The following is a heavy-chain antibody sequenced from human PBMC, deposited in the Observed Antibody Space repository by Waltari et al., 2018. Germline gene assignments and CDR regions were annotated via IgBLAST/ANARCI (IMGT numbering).Heavy chain of an antibody. D-gene: IGHD3-10*01. V-gene: IGHV1-69*05. CDR2: IIPYLGTV. J-gene: IGHJ4*02. CDR3: AGGRRAGRSGNPIDY. CDR1: GGTFSSYA. Sequence: QVQLVQSGAEVKKPGSSVKVSCKASGGTFSSYAISWVRQAPGQGLEWMGGIIPYLGTVNYAQKVQGTVTMTTDESTSTGYMELSSLRSEDTAVYYWAGGRRAGRSGNPIDYWGQGALVTVSS.